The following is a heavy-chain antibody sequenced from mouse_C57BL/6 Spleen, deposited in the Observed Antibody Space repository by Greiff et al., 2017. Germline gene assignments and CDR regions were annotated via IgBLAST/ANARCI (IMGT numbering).Heavy chain of an antibody. CDR2: IYTSDGST. V-gene: IGHV1-85*01. Sequence: VQLQQSGPELVKPGASVKLSCKASGYTFTSYDINWVKQRTGQGLEWIGWIYTSDGSTKSNEKLKGKATLTVDTASSTAYMELHSLTSEDSAVYFCARAASGRAMDYWGQGTSGTVSS. CDR1: GYTFTSYD. J-gene: IGHJ4*01. CDR3: ARAASGRAMDY.